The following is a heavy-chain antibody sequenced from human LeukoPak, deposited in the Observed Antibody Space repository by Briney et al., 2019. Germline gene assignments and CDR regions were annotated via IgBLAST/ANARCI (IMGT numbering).Heavy chain of an antibody. CDR2: INPSGGST. CDR3: ARDLSPYDSSGYYLEEMDGIDY. V-gene: IGHV1-46*01. J-gene: IGHJ4*02. Sequence: ASVKVSCKASGYTFTSYYMHWLRQAPGQGLEWMGIINPSGGSTSYAQKFQGRVTMTRDTSTSTVYMELSSLRSEDTAVYYCARDLSPYDSSGYYLEEMDGIDYWGQGTLVTVSS. D-gene: IGHD3-22*01. CDR1: GYTFTSYY.